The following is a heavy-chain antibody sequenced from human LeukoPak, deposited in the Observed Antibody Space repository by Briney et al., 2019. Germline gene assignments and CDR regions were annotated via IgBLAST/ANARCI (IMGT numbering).Heavy chain of an antibody. CDR2: IIPIFGTA. CDR3: ARSNYCSSTSCYATLDY. J-gene: IGHJ4*02. CDR1: GGYALNELS. V-gene: IGHV1-69*13. D-gene: IGHD2-2*01. Sequence: ASVKVSCKVSGGYALNELSLNWVRQAPGQGLEWMGGIIPIFGTANYAQKFQGRVTISADESTSKAYMELSSLRSEDTAVYYCARSNYCSSTSCYATLDYWGQGTLVTVSS.